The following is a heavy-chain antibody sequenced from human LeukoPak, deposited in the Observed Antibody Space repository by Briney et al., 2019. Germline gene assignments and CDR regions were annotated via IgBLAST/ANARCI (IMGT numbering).Heavy chain of an antibody. D-gene: IGHD4-17*01. CDR1: GFTFSSYL. V-gene: IGHV3-7*04. CDR3: ARHDYGDYFDY. J-gene: IGHJ4*02. Sequence: GGSLRLSCAASGFTFSSYLMSWVRQAPGKGLEWVANIKQDGSEKYYVDSVKGRFTISRDNAKNSLYLQMISLRAEDTAVYYCARHDYGDYFDYWGQGTLVTVSS. CDR2: IKQDGSEK.